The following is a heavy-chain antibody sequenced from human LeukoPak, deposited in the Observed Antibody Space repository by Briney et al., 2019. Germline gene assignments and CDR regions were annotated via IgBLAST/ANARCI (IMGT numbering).Heavy chain of an antibody. Sequence: GASVKISCKASGYTFTSYGISWVRQAPGQGLEWKGWISAYNGNTNYAQKLQGRVTMTTDTSTSTAYMELRSLSSDDTAVYYCAQYDGSSGSHGGSWFDPWGQGTLVTVSS. CDR3: AQYDGSSGSHGGSWFDP. D-gene: IGHD3-22*01. J-gene: IGHJ5*02. CDR2: ISAYNGNT. V-gene: IGHV1-18*01. CDR1: GYTFTSYG.